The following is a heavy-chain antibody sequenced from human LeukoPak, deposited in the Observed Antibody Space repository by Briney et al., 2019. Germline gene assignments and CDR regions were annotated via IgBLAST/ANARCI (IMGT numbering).Heavy chain of an antibody. CDR1: GGSISSGSYY. V-gene: IGHV4-61*02. D-gene: IGHD6-6*01. CDR2: IYTSGST. Sequence: SQTLSLTCTVSGGSISSGSYYWSWIRQPAGKGLEWIGRIYTSGSTNYNPSLKSRVTISVDTSKNQFSLKLSSVSAADTAVYYCARELEYSSSSPIDDWSQGTLVTVSS. CDR3: ARELEYSSSSPIDD. J-gene: IGHJ4*02.